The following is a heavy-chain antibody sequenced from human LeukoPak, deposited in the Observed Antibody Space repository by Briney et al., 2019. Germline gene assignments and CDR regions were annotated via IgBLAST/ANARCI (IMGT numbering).Heavy chain of an antibody. CDR1: GFTFSSHE. CDR3: ANMINGFFQD. D-gene: IGHD3-22*01. J-gene: IGHJ1*01. CDR2: ISSSGSTI. Sequence: GGSLRLSCAASGFTFSSHEMNWVRQGPGKGLEWVSYISSSGSTIYYADSVKGRFTISRDNAKNSLYLQMNTLSVEDTAVYYCANMINGFFQDWGQGTLVTVSS. V-gene: IGHV3-48*03.